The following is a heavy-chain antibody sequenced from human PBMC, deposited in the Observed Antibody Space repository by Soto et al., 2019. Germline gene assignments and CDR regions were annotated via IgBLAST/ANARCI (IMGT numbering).Heavy chain of an antibody. J-gene: IGHJ4*02. Sequence: RESLKISCKGSGYSFAGYWITWVRQKAGKGLEWMGRIDPSDSQTYYSPSFRGHVTISVTKSITTVFLQWSSLRASDTAMYYCARQIYDSDTGPNFQYYFDSWGQGTPVTVSS. CDR1: GYSFAGYW. CDR2: IDPSDSQT. V-gene: IGHV5-10-1*01. D-gene: IGHD3-22*01. CDR3: ARQIYDSDTGPNFQYYFDS.